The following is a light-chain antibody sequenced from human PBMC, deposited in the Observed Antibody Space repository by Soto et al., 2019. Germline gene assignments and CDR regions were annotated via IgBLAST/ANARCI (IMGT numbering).Light chain of an antibody. CDR2: GSS. J-gene: IGKJ1*01. CDR3: EQYGNSWT. CDR1: QSVSSSY. Sequence: EIVLTQSPGTLSLSPGERATLSCRASQSVSSSYLAWYQQKPGQAPRLLIYGSSSRATGIPDRFSGSWSGTNFTLTISRLEPEDFAVYYCEQYGNSWTFGQGTKVEI. V-gene: IGKV3-20*01.